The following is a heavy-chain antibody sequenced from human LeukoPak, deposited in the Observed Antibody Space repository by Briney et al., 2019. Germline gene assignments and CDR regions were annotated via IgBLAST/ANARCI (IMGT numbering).Heavy chain of an antibody. Sequence: SETLSLTCAVYGGSFSGYYWSWIRQPPGKGLEWIGNIYYTGSTNYNPSLKSRVTISVDTSKNQLSLKVSSVTAADTAVYYCARDGGGTSRPFDYWGQGTPVTVSS. CDR1: GGSFSGYY. V-gene: IGHV4-59*01. CDR3: ARDGGGTSRPFDY. D-gene: IGHD2-2*01. J-gene: IGHJ4*02. CDR2: IYYTGST.